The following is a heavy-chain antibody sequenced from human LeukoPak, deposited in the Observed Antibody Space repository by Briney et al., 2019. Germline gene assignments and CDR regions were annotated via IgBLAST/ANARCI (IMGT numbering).Heavy chain of an antibody. CDR1: GGTFSSYA. D-gene: IGHD4-23*01. CDR2: IIPILGIA. J-gene: IGHJ4*02. CDR3: ARLYGGNSPFDY. Sequence: RASVKVSCKASGGTFSSYAISWVRQAPGQGLEWMGRIIPILGIANYAQKFQGRVTITADKSTSTAYMELSSLRSEDTAVYYCARLYGGNSPFDYWGQGTLVTVSS. V-gene: IGHV1-69*04.